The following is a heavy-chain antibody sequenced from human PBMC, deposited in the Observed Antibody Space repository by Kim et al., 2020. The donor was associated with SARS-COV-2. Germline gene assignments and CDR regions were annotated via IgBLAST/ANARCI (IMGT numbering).Heavy chain of an antibody. J-gene: IGHJ4*02. CDR3: TRVHCSGGSCYLYY. D-gene: IGHD2-15*01. V-gene: IGHV3-49*04. CDR2: IRSKAYGGTT. CDR1: GFTFGDYA. Sequence: GGSLRLSCTASGFTFGDYAMSWVRQAPGKGLEWVGFIRSKAYGGTTEYAASVKGRFTISRDDSKSIAYLQMNSLKTEDTAVYYCTRVHCSGGSCYLYYWGPGSLVTVSS.